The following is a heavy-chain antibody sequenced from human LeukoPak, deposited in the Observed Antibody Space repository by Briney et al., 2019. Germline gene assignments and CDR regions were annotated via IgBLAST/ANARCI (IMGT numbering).Heavy chain of an antibody. Sequence: GRSLRLSCAASGFTFSSYAMHWVRQAPGKGLEWVAVISYDGSNKYYADSVKGRFTISRDNSKNTLYLQMNSLRAEDTAVYYCARSEALYDILTGYRFDYWGRGTLVTVSS. CDR3: ARSEALYDILTGYRFDY. V-gene: IGHV3-30*04. CDR2: ISYDGSNK. CDR1: GFTFSSYA. J-gene: IGHJ4*02. D-gene: IGHD3-9*01.